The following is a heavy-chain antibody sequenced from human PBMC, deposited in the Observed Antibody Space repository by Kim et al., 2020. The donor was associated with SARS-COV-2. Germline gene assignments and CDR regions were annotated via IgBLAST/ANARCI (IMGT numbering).Heavy chain of an antibody. CDR3: ARHNGYYDSSGYYYPYWYFDL. CDR2: IYYSGST. V-gene: IGHV4-39*01. J-gene: IGHJ2*01. CDR1: GGSISSNSYY. Sequence: SETLSLTCTVSGGSISSNSYYWGWIRQPPGKGLEWIGSIYYSGSTYYNPSLKSRVTISVDTSKNQFSLKLSSVTAADTALYYCARHNGYYDSSGYYYPYWYFDLWGRGTLVTVSS. D-gene: IGHD3-22*01.